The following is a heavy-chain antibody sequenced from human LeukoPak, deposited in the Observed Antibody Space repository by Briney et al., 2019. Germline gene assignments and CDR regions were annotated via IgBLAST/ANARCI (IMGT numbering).Heavy chain of an antibody. Sequence: ASVKVSCKASGYTFTSYGISWVRQAPGQGLEWMGWISAYNGNTNYAQKLQGRVTTTTDTSTSTAYMELRSLRSGDTAVYYCARTFLGHCSGGSCSLYYYYGMDVWGQGTTVTVSS. D-gene: IGHD2-15*01. J-gene: IGHJ6*02. CDR2: ISAYNGNT. CDR1: GYTFTSYG. CDR3: ARTFLGHCSGGSCSLYYYYGMDV. V-gene: IGHV1-18*01.